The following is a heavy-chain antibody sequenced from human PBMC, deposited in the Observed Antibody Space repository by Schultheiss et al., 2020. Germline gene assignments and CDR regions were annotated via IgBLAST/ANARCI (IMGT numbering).Heavy chain of an antibody. CDR2: IYHSGST. V-gene: IGHV4-59*12. CDR3: ARAPIFGVVLPPAFDP. J-gene: IGHJ5*02. CDR1: GGSINNYY. D-gene: IGHD3-3*01. Sequence: SETLSLTCTVSGGSINNYYWSWIRQPPGKGLEWIGSIYHSGSTYYNPSLKSRVTISVDTSKNQFSLKLSSVTAADTAVYYCARAPIFGVVLPPAFDPWGQGTLVTVSS.